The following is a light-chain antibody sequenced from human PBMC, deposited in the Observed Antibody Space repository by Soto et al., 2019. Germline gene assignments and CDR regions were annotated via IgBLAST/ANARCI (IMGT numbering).Light chain of an antibody. V-gene: IGLV2-14*01. CDR2: EVF. CDR3: SSYTTNNAHV. CDR1: SNDVGAFDY. Sequence: QSALTQPAPVSASPVQSISISFTGTSNDVGAFDYVSWYQQHPGKAPKLIIFEVFNRPSGVSTRFYGSKSGSTASLTISGLQAEDEADYFCSSYTTNNAHVFGGGTKVTVL. J-gene: IGLJ2*01.